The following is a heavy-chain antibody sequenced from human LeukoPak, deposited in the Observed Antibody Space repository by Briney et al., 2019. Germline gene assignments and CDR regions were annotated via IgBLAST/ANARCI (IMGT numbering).Heavy chain of an antibody. CDR1: GGSPSKYY. Sequence: KPSETLSLTCAVYGGSPSKYYWSWIRQPPGKGLEWIGEINHSGSTNYNPSLKSRVTMSLDTSKNQFSLKMNSMTAADTAVYYCAVPSIASYWGQGTLVTVS. CDR2: INHSGST. J-gene: IGHJ4*02. V-gene: IGHV4-34*01. CDR3: AVPSIASY. D-gene: IGHD6-6*01.